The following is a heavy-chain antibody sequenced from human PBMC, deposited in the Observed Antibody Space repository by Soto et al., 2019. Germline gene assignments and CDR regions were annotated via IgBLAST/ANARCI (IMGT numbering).Heavy chain of an antibody. Sequence: PGGSLRLSCAASGLTFPRYHLSWVRQAPGRGLEWVSGISDSGESTFYADSVKGRFTISRDNSKNMLHLQMNSLRAEDTALYYCAKVSWNQPDGTSSDNWGQGTLVTVSS. CDR1: GLTFPRYH. J-gene: IGHJ4*02. V-gene: IGHV3-23*01. CDR2: ISDSGEST. D-gene: IGHD1-1*01. CDR3: AKVSWNQPDGTSSDN.